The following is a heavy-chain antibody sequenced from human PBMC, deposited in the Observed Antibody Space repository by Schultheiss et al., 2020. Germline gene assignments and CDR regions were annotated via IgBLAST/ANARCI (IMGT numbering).Heavy chain of an antibody. J-gene: IGHJ4*02. Sequence: SETLSLTCTVSGGSISSYYWSWIRQPPGKGLEWIRYIYYSGTTNYNPSLKSRVTISVDTSKNQFSLKLSSVTAADTAVYYCARVSSGLGPIDYWGQGTLVTVSS. CDR3: ARVSSGLGPIDY. CDR2: IYYSGTT. CDR1: GGSISSYY. V-gene: IGHV4-59*01. D-gene: IGHD6-6*01.